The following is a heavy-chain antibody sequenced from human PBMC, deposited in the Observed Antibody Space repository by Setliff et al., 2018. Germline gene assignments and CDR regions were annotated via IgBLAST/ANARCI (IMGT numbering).Heavy chain of an antibody. CDR1: GFVFITYA. D-gene: IGHD2-15*01. CDR3: ARSPAVLGIVYLDP. CDR2: TIPIFGST. Sequence: SVKVSCKASGFVFITYAISWVRQAPGQGLEWMGGTIPIFGSTNYAQKFQDRVTITTDESTSTAYMELNSLTSEDTAVYYCARSPAVLGIVYLDPWGQGTLVTVSS. V-gene: IGHV1-69*05. J-gene: IGHJ5*02.